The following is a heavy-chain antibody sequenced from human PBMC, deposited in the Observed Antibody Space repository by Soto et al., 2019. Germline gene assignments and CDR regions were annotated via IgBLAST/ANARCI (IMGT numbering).Heavy chain of an antibody. CDR2: ISYDGSNK. Sequence: ESGGGVVQPGRSLRLSCAASGFTFSSYGMHWVRQAPGKGLEWLAVISYDGSNKYYADSVKGRFTISRDNSKNTLYLQMNSLRAEDTAVYYCAKGHDYYYYMDVWGKGTTVTVSS. J-gene: IGHJ6*03. V-gene: IGHV3-30*18. CDR3: AKGHDYYYYMDV. CDR1: GFTFSSYG.